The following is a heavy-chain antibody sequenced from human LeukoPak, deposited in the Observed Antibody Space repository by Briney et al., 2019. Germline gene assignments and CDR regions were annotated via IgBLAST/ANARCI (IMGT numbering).Heavy chain of an antibody. CDR1: GFTFSSYS. D-gene: IGHD3-10*01. V-gene: IGHV3-21*01. Sequence: GGSLRLSCAASGFTFSSYSMNWVRQAPGKGLEWVSSISSSSSYIYYADSVKGRFTISRDNAKNSLYLQMNSLRAEDTAVYYCVSPIHSSAGSYQDDYWGQGTLVTVSS. CDR2: ISSSSSYI. J-gene: IGHJ4*02. CDR3: VSPIHSSAGSYQDDY.